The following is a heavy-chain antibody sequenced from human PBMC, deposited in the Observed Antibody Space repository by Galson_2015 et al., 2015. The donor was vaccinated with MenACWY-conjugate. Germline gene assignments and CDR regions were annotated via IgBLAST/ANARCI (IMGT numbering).Heavy chain of an antibody. Sequence: SLRLSCAASGFTFSSYEMKWVRQAPGKGLEWVSYISSSGNTIYYADSVKGRFTISRDNAKNSLYLQMISLRAEDTAVYYCARGVYDSSGYYFPWGQGTLVTVSS. D-gene: IGHD3-22*01. CDR1: GFTFSSYE. J-gene: IGHJ1*01. CDR3: ARGVYDSSGYYFP. V-gene: IGHV3-48*03. CDR2: ISSSGNTI.